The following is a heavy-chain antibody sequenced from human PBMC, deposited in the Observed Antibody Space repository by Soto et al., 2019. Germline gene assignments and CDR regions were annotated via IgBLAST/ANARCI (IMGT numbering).Heavy chain of an antibody. V-gene: IGHV1-18*01. J-gene: IGHJ6*02. CDR2: ISPYTGNT. CDR3: VMVDNYVTPSPQDV. Sequence: QVQLVQSGDEVKEPGASVKVSCKASGYIFVNYGIAWVRQAPGQGLEWMGWISPYTGNTHSATKVQGRLTMTTDTSTSTAYIDLGSLTSDDTAVYYCVMVDNYVTPSPQDVWGQGTTVTVSS. CDR1: GYIFVNYG. D-gene: IGHD3-16*01.